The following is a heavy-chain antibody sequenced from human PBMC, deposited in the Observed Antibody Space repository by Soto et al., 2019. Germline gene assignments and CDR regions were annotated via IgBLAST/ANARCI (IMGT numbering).Heavy chain of an antibody. Sequence: GSLRLSCAASGLTFSSYAMSWVRQAPGKGLEWVSAISGSGGSTYYADSVKGRFTISRDNSKNTLYLQMNSLRAEDTAVYYCAKDVSTMVRTPIDYWGQGTLVTV. J-gene: IGHJ4*02. CDR3: AKDVSTMVRTPIDY. CDR1: GLTFSSYA. D-gene: IGHD3-10*01. CDR2: ISGSGGST. V-gene: IGHV3-23*01.